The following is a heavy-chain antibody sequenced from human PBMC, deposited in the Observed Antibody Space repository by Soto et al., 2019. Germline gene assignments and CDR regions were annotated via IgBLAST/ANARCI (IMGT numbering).Heavy chain of an antibody. CDR3: ARGAEYSGSYYGGELDY. J-gene: IGHJ4*02. Sequence: QVQLVQSGAEVKKPGSSVKVSCKASGGTFSSYAISWVRQAPGQGLEWMGGISPIFGTANYAQKFQGRVTITADESTSTAYMELSSLRSEDTAVYYCARGAEYSGSYYGGELDYWGQGTLVTVSS. CDR1: GGTFSSYA. D-gene: IGHD1-26*01. V-gene: IGHV1-69*12. CDR2: ISPIFGTA.